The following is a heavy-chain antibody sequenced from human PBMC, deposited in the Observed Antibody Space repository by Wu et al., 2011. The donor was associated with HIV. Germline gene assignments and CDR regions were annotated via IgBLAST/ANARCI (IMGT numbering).Heavy chain of an antibody. D-gene: IGHD2-8*01. CDR1: AYIFTNYY. CDR3: ARDPLRTKRAFDI. CDR2: INPDGGIT. V-gene: IGHV1-46*01. J-gene: IGHJ3*02. Sequence: SGAEVKKPGASVKVSCKASAYIFTNYYMHWVRQAPGQGLEWMGIINPDGGITSYAQNFQDRVTMTTDTSTSTVYMELNSLRSEDTAVYYCARDPLRTKRAFDIWGQGTMVTVSS.